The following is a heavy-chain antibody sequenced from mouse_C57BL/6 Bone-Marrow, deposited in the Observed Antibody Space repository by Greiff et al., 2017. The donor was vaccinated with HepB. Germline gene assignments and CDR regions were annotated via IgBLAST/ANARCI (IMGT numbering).Heavy chain of an antibody. Sequence: EVKLMESGPELVKPGASVKISCKASGYSFTDYNMNWVKQSNGKSLEWIGVINPNYGTTSYNQKFKGKATLTVDQSSSTAYMQLNSLTSEDSAVYYCARGNFPYYSNYDYAMDYWGQGTSVTVSS. D-gene: IGHD2-5*01. CDR3: ARGNFPYYSNYDYAMDY. V-gene: IGHV1-39*01. CDR1: GYSFTDYN. CDR2: INPNYGTT. J-gene: IGHJ4*01.